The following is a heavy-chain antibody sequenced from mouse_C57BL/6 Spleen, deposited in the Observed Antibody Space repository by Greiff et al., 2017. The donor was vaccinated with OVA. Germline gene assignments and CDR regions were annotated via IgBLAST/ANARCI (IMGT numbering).Heavy chain of an antibody. CDR1: GYTFTSYW. D-gene: IGHD1-1*02. J-gene: IGHJ2*01. CDR2: IHPSDSDT. V-gene: IGHV1-74*01. Sequence: VQLQQPGAELVKPGASVKVSCKASGYTFTSYWMHWVKQRPGQGLEWIGRIHPSDSDTNYNQKFKGKATLTVDKSSSTAYMQLSRLTPADSAVSYCSMWLADFLYYFDYWGQGTTLTVSS. CDR3: SMWLADFLYYFDY.